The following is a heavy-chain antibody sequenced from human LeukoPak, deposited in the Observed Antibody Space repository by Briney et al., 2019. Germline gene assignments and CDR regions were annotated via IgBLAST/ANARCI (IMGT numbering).Heavy chain of an antibody. J-gene: IGHJ4*02. Sequence: GASVKVSCKASGGTFSSYAISWVRQAPGQGLEWMGRIIPILGIANYAQKFQGRVTITADKSTSTAYMELSSLRSEDTAVYYCARAYYARFGEFSNLNYFDYWGQGTLVTVSS. V-gene: IGHV1-69*04. CDR2: IIPILGIA. CDR3: ARAYYARFGEFSNLNYFDY. D-gene: IGHD3-10*01. CDR1: GGTFSSYA.